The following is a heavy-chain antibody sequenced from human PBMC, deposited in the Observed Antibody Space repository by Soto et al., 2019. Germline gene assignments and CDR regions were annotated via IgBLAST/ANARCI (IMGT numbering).Heavy chain of an antibody. CDR1: GGSISSGDYY. D-gene: IGHD3-10*01. V-gene: IGHV4-30-4*01. CDR2: IYYSGST. CDR3: ARVGGFGATTIDY. J-gene: IGHJ4*02. Sequence: QVQLQESGPGLVKPSQTLSLTCTVSGGSISSGDYYWSWIRQPPGKGLEWIGYIYYSGSTYYNPSLKSRVTISVDTSKDQFSLKLSSVTAADTAVYYCARVGGFGATTIDYWGQGTLVTVSS.